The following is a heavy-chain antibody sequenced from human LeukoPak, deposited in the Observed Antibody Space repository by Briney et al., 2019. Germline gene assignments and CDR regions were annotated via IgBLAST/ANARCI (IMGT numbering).Heavy chain of an antibody. J-gene: IGHJ3*02. CDR1: GYTFTSYY. Sequence: GASVKVSCKASGYTFTSYYMHWVRQAPGQGLEWMGIINPSGGSTSYAQKFQGRVTMTRDMSTSTVYMELSSLRSEDTAVYYCARDPGRAGYAFDIWGQGTMVTVSS. CDR3: ARDPGRAGYAFDI. D-gene: IGHD5-18*01. CDR2: INPSGGST. V-gene: IGHV1-46*01.